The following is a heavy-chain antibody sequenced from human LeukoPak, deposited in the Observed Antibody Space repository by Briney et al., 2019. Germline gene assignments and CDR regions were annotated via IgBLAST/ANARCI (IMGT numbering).Heavy chain of an antibody. CDR1: GYTFTSYD. CDR2: INPSGGST. J-gene: IGHJ4*02. CDR3: ARVDTAMVIDY. V-gene: IGHV1-46*01. Sequence: ASVKVSCKASGYTFTSYDINWVRQAPGQGLEWMGIINPSGGSTSYAQKFQGRVTMTRDTSTSTVYMELSSLRSEDTAVYYCARVDTAMVIDYWGQGTLVTVSS. D-gene: IGHD5-18*01.